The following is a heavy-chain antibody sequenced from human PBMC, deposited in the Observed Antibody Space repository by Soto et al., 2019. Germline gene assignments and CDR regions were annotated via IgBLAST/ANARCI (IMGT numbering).Heavy chain of an antibody. J-gene: IGHJ6*04. CDR3: ARYRYCSSAGCSIHYFYGVAV. D-gene: IGHD2-15*01. V-gene: IGHV5-51*01. CDR1: GYSFTNYW. CDR2: MFPGDSDT. Sequence: PGESLKISCKVSGYSFTNYWIGWVRQMPGKGLEWMGSMFPGDSDTRYSPSFQGQVTISADKSISTAYLQWSSLTASDTAMYYCARYRYCSSAGCSIHYFYGVAVWGKGTTVPVSA.